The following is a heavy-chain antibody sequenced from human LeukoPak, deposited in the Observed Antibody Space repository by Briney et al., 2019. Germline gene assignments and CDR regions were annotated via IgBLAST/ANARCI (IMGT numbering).Heavy chain of an antibody. Sequence: ASVKVSRKASGYTFTGYYMHWVRPAPGQGLEGVGWINPNSGGTNYAQKFQGRGTMTTDTSISTAYMELSRLRSDDTAVYYWARDVYYDSSGYRIPANDYWGQGTLVTVSS. CDR2: INPNSGGT. CDR1: GYTFTGYY. D-gene: IGHD3-22*01. CDR3: ARDVYYDSSGYRIPANDY. J-gene: IGHJ4*02. V-gene: IGHV1-2*02.